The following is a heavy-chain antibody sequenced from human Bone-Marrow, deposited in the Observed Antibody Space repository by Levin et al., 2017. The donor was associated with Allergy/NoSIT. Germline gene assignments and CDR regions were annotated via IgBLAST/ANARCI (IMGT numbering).Heavy chain of an antibody. D-gene: IGHD3-22*01. CDR2: ISFDGNTE. CDR3: ARDQGDYYFCPGVY. J-gene: IGHJ4*02. V-gene: IGHV3-30*04. Sequence: PPGGSLRLSCAASGFTFSTYAMHWVRQAPGKGLEWVGVISFDGNTEYYADSVKGRFTISRDDLKNTLYLQMNSLRVEDTAVYYCARDQGDYYFCPGVYWGQGTLVTVSS. CDR1: GFTFSTYA.